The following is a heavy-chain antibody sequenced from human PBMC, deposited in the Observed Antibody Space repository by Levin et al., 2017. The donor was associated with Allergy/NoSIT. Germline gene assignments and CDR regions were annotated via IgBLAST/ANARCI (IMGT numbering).Heavy chain of an antibody. CDR2: IKQDGSEK. V-gene: IGHV3-7*01. J-gene: IGHJ4*02. D-gene: IGHD6-19*01. CDR3: AREIGVAGTFNY. Sequence: GESLKISCAASGFTFSSYWMSWVRQAPGKGLEWVANIKQDGSEKYYVDSVKGRFTISRDNAKNSLYLQMNSLRAEDTAVYYCAREIGVAGTFNYWGQGTLVTVSS. CDR1: GFTFSSYW.